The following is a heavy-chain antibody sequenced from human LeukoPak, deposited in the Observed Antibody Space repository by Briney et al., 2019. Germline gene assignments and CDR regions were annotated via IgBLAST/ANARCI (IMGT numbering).Heavy chain of an antibody. D-gene: IGHD1-26*01. Sequence: SETLSLTCAVSGGSISSGGYSWSWIRQPPGKGLEWIGYIYHGGSAYYSPSLKSRANISVDKSKNQFSLKLSSVTAADTAVYYCARYFSGGQFKWFDPWGQGTLVTVSS. CDR1: GGSISSGGYS. V-gene: IGHV4-30-2*01. CDR2: IYHGGSA. J-gene: IGHJ5*02. CDR3: ARYFSGGQFKWFDP.